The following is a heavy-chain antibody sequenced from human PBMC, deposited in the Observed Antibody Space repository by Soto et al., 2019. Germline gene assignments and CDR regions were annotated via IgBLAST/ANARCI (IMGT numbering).Heavy chain of an antibody. J-gene: IGHJ3*02. Sequence: GGSLRLSCAASGFTFSSYSMNWVRQAPGKGLEWVSSISSSSSYIYYADSVKGRFTISRDNAKNSLYLQMNSLRAEDTAVYYCARDQLQPFRLFRVFYAFDIWGQGTMVTVSS. CDR3: ARDQLQPFRLFRVFYAFDI. D-gene: IGHD3-22*01. V-gene: IGHV3-21*01. CDR1: GFTFSSYS. CDR2: ISSSSSYI.